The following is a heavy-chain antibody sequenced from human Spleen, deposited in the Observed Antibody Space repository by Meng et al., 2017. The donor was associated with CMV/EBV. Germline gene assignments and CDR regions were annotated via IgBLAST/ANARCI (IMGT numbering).Heavy chain of an antibody. Sequence: TCAVYGGSFSGYYWSWIRQPPGKGLEWIGEISHSGSTNYNPSLKSRVTISVDTSKSQFSLKLSSVTAADTAVYFCARGRRGRSNWFDPWGQGTLVTVSS. CDR2: ISHSGST. CDR3: ARGRRGRSNWFDP. CDR1: GGSFSGYY. J-gene: IGHJ5*02. V-gene: IGHV4-34*01. D-gene: IGHD3-10*01.